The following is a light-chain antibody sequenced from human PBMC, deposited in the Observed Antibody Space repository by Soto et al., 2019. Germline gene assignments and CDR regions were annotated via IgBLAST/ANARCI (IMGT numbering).Light chain of an antibody. CDR3: HKDNILGT. CDR2: KAS. CDR1: QSISSW. V-gene: IGKV1-5*03. Sequence: DIQMTQSPSTLSESVGDRVTITCRASQSISSWLAWYQQKPGKAPKLLSYKASSIESGLPSRFSGSGSGTEFTVNISSLQHDDFLTYYCHKDNILGTFGQGTKVEIK. J-gene: IGKJ1*01.